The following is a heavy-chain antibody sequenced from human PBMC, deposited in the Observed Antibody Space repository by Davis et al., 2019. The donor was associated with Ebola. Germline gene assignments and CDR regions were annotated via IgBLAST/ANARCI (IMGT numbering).Heavy chain of an antibody. CDR2: ISAYSDFI. V-gene: IGHV3-21*01. CDR3: ARHYVYDYYMGLDV. CDR1: GFPLTTYT. J-gene: IGHJ6*02. D-gene: IGHD3-16*01. Sequence: GESLKISCAASGFPLTTYTMNWVRQAPGKGLEWVSSISAYSDFIYYADSVKGRFTISRDNAKNSLFLQMNSLRAEDTAVYYCARHYVYDYYMGLDVWGQGTTVTVSS.